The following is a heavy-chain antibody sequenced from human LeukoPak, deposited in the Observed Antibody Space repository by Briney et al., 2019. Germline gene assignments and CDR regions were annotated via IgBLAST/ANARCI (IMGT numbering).Heavy chain of an antibody. Sequence: GGSLRLSCAASGFTFSNYGMHWVRQVPGKGLEWVAVISYNARSNFHVDSVKGRFTISRDNSKNTLYLQMNSLRAEDTAVYYCAKDGGNYDSARNHLMRSYMDVWGIGTTVTVSS. D-gene: IGHD3-22*01. CDR1: GFTFSNYG. CDR2: ISYNARSN. V-gene: IGHV3-30*05. CDR3: AKDGGNYDSARNHLMRSYMDV. J-gene: IGHJ6*03.